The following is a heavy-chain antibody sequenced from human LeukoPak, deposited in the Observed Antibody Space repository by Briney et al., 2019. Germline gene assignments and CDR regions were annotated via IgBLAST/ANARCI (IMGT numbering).Heavy chain of an antibody. CDR2: ISSTGATI. J-gene: IGHJ4*02. CDR1: GFTFSSNG. D-gene: IGHD3-10*01. CDR3: ARANSLMVRGVISYFDS. V-gene: IGHV3-48*02. Sequence: PGGSLRLSCAASGFTFSSNGMNWVRQAPGKGLDFIAYISSTGATIYYADSLKGRFTISRDNARNSLYLQMNSLRDEDTAVYFCARANSLMVRGVISYFDSWGQGTLVTVPS.